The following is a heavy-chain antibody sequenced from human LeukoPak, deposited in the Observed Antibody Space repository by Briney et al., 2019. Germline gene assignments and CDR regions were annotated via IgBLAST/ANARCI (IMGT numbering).Heavy chain of an antibody. D-gene: IGHD3-3*01. J-gene: IGHJ6*02. Sequence: GGSLRLSCAASGFTFRSYVMPWVRRAQGKGLEGGPVISQEGGNKYYADSVKGRFTISRDNSKNTLYLQMNSLRSDDTAVYYCAKDYYDFWSGGYYYYYGMDVWGQGTTVTVSS. CDR2: ISQEGGNK. V-gene: IGHV3-30*18. CDR1: GFTFRSYV. CDR3: AKDYYDFWSGGYYYYYGMDV.